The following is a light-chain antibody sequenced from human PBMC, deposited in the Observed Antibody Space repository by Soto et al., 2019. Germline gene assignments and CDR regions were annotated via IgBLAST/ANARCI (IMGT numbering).Light chain of an antibody. CDR1: SSDVGGYNY. CDR2: DVS. V-gene: IGLV2-14*01. CDR3: SSYTRSSFYV. J-gene: IGLJ1*01. Sequence: QSVLTQPASVSGSPGQSITISCTGTSSDVGGYNYVSWYQQHPGKAPKLMIYDVSNRPSGVSNRFSGSKSGNTASLTISGLQAEDEADYYCSSYTRSSFYVFGTGTKLTV.